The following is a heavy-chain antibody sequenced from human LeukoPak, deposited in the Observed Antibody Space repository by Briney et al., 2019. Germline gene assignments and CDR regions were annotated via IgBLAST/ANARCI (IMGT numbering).Heavy chain of an antibody. CDR1: GGTFISYA. CDR3: ASRYCSSTSCGRAFYY. J-gene: IGHJ4*02. Sequence: VASVKVSCKASGGTFISYAISWVRQAPGQGLEWMGGIIPIFGTANYAQKFQGRVTITADESTSTAYMELSSMRSEDTAVYYCASRYCSSTSCGRAFYYWGQGTLVTVSS. D-gene: IGHD2-2*01. V-gene: IGHV1-69*01. CDR2: IIPIFGTA.